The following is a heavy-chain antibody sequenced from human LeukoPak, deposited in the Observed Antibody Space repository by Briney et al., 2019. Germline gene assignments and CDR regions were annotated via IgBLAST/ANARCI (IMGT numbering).Heavy chain of an antibody. CDR1: GFTFSSYA. V-gene: IGHV4-4*02. J-gene: IGHJ2*01. CDR2: IYHSGST. D-gene: IGHD4-23*01. Sequence: GSLRLSCAASGFTFSSYAMHWVRQAPGKGLEWIGEIYHSGSTNYNPSLKSRVTISVDKSKNQFSLKLSSVTAADTAVYYCARAKVQERVVMQSPGPWYFDLWGRGTLVTVSS. CDR3: ARAKVQERVVMQSPGPWYFDL.